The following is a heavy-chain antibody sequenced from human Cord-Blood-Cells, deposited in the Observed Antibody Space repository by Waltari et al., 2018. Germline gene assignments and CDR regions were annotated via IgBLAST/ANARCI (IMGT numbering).Heavy chain of an antibody. CDR2: IKQDGSEK. CDR1: GFTFSRYW. CDR3: ARESIAARDAFDI. V-gene: IGHV3-7*01. J-gene: IGHJ3*02. D-gene: IGHD6-6*01. Sequence: EVQLVESGGGLVKPGGSLRLSCDASGFTFSRYWMSWVRPAPGKGLEWVANIKQDGSEKYYVDSVKGRFTISRDNAKNSLYLQMNSLRAEDTAVYYCARESIAARDAFDIWGQGTMVTVSS.